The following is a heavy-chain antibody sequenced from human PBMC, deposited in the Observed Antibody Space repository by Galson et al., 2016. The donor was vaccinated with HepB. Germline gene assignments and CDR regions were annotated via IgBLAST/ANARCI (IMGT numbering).Heavy chain of an antibody. CDR2: IWYDGSNK. J-gene: IGHJ4*02. D-gene: IGHD2-15*01. CDR1: GFTLSTYV. CDR3: ARDSGLDY. V-gene: IGHV3-33*01. Sequence: SLRLSCAASGFTLSTYVMHWVRQAPGKGLEWVAVIWYDGSNKYYADSVRGRFTISRDNSKNTMYLQMNSLRAEDTAVYYCARDSGLDYWGQGTLVTVSS.